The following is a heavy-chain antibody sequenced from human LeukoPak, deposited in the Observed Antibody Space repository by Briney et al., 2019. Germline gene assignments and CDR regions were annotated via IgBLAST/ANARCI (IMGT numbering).Heavy chain of an antibody. CDR1: GGSISSYY. CDR2: IYTSGST. V-gene: IGHV4-4*07. D-gene: IGHD5-12*01. J-gene: IGHJ4*02. Sequence: SETLSLTCTVSGGSISSYYWSWIRQPAGKGLEWIGRIYTSGSTNYNPSLKSRVTMSVDTSKNQFSLKLSSVTAADTAMYYCARNFETSGYSALFDYWGQGTLVTVSS. CDR3: ARNFETSGYSALFDY.